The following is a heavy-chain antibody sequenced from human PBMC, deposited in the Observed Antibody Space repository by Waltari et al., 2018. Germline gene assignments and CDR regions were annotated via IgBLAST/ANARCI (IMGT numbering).Heavy chain of an antibody. CDR2: IRYDGSNK. CDR3: AKAPVIDWLYFDY. D-gene: IGHD3-9*01. Sequence: QVQLVESGGGVVQPGGSLRLSCAASGFTFSSYGMHWARQAPGKGLEWVAFIRYDGSNKYYADSVKGRFTISRDNSKNTLYLQMNSLRAEDTAVYYCAKAPVIDWLYFDYWGQGTLVTVSS. CDR1: GFTFSSYG. V-gene: IGHV3-30*02. J-gene: IGHJ4*02.